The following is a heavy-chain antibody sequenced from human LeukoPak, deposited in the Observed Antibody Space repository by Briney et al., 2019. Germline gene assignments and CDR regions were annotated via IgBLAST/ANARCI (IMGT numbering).Heavy chain of an antibody. V-gene: IGHV4-34*01. CDR1: GGSLSGYN. J-gene: IGHJ4*02. CDR2: INHGGTT. D-gene: IGHD2-15*01. CDR3: ARGRVRVSPGTGYFDS. Sequence: SETLSLTCGLSGGSLSGYNWNWNRQTPLKGLEWIGEINHGGTTHYNPSLESRVIISIDTFKSQFSLILNSVTAADTAVFYCARGRVRVSPGTGYFDSWSQGAQVIVSS.